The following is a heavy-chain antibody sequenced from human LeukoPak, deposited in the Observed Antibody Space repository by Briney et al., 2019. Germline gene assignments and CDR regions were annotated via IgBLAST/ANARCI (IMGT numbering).Heavy chain of an antibody. CDR3: AKDIRDGYNYVFDY. J-gene: IGHJ4*02. CDR2: ISYDGSNK. Sequence: PGRSLRLSCAASGFTFSSYGMHWVRQAPGKGLEWVAVISYDGSNKYYADSVEGRFTISRDNSKNTLYLQMNSLRAEDTAVYYCAKDIRDGYNYVFDYWGQGTLVTVSS. D-gene: IGHD5-24*01. V-gene: IGHV3-30*18. CDR1: GFTFSSYG.